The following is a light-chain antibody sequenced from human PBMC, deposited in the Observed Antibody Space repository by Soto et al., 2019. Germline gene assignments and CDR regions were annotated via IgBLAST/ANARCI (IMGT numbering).Light chain of an antibody. J-gene: IGLJ2*01. CDR1: RSNIGAGYD. Sequence: QAVVTQPPSVSGAPGQRVTISCTGSRSNIGAGYDVHWYQQFPGTAPKLLIYGNTNRPSGVPDRFSGTKSGTSASLAITGLQVEDEADYYCQSYDSSLVVFGGGTKLTVL. V-gene: IGLV1-40*01. CDR3: QSYDSSLVV. CDR2: GNT.